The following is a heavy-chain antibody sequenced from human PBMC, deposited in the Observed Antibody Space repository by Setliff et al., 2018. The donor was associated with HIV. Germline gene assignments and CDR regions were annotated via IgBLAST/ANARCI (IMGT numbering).Heavy chain of an antibody. D-gene: IGHD2-21*01. CDR3: AKDRPHMASALNY. J-gene: IGHJ4*02. Sequence: GGSLRLSCKVSGFILSDYHMMWIRQAPGRGLEWLSYIGVSGYTTYYADSVKGRFTVSRDNAKNLLDLQMDSLRADDTAIYYCAKDRPHMASALNYWGQGTLVTVSS. CDR1: GFILSDYH. CDR2: IGVSGYTT. V-gene: IGHV3-11*04.